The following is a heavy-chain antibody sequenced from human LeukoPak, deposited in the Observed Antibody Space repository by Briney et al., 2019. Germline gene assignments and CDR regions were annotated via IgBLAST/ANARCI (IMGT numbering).Heavy chain of an antibody. D-gene: IGHD3-10*01. V-gene: IGHV4-59*08. J-gene: IGHJ4*02. CDR1: GGSITSYY. CDR3: AGWLGVSSVF. CDR2: IYYSEIS. Sequence: SETLSLTCSVSGGSITSYYWSWMRQPPGKGLEWIGQIYYSEISNYNPSLKSRVTISVDTSKNQFSLKLNSVTAADTAVYYCAGWLGVSSVFWGQGALVTASS.